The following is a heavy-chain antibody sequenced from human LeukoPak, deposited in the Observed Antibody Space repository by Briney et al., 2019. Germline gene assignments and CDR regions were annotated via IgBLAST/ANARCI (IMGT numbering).Heavy chain of an antibody. CDR3: ARSQTKYSKGAFDI. V-gene: IGHV4-39*07. CDR1: GGSISSSSYY. Sequence: PSETLSLTCTVSGGSISSSSYYWGWIRQPPGKGLEWIGTIYYSGSTYYNPSLKSRVTISVATSKNQFSLKLSSVTAADTAVYYCARSQTKYSKGAFDIWGQGTMVTVSS. D-gene: IGHD6-13*01. CDR2: IYYSGST. J-gene: IGHJ3*02.